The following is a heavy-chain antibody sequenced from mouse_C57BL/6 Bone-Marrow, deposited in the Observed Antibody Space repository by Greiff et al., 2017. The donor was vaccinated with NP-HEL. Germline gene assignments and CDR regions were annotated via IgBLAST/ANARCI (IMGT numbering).Heavy chain of an antibody. J-gene: IGHJ4*01. CDR1: GFSLTSYA. CDR3: AITTVVNAMDY. Sequence: VKLVESGPGLVAPSPSLSITCTVSGFSLTSYAISWVRQPPGKGLEWLGVIWTGGGTHYNSALQSRLSISKDNSKSQVCIKMNSLQTDDTARYYCAITTVVNAMDYWGQGTSVTVSS. CDR2: IWTGGGT. V-gene: IGHV2-9-1*01. D-gene: IGHD1-1*01.